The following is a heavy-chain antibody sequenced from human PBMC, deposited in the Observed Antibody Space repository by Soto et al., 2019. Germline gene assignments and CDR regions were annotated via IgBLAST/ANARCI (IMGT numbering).Heavy chain of an antibody. CDR2: FRSGGDDDTT. Sequence: EVQLVESGGGLVQPGGSLRLSCAASGFTFSSYSMSWVRQAPGKGLEWVSGFRSGGDDDTTYYADSVRGRFTISRDNSKNTLILQRNSLRAEDTAIYYCAKKVNSGSGSQFFDYWGQGTLVTVSS. D-gene: IGHD3-10*01. CDR1: GFTFSSYS. CDR3: AKKVNSGSGSQFFDY. V-gene: IGHV3-23*04. J-gene: IGHJ4*02.